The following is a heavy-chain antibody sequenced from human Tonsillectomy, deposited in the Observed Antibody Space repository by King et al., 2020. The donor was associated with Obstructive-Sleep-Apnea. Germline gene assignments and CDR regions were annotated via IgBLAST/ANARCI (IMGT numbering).Heavy chain of an antibody. D-gene: IGHD6-19*01. CDR2: IKQDGSEK. Sequence: DVQLVESGGGLVQPGGSLRLSCAASGFTFSSYWMSWVRQAPGKGLEWVANIKQDGSEKYYVDSVKGRFTISRDNAKNSLYLQMNSLRAEDTAVYYCARSQDRQWLVTGNWFDPWGQGTRVTVSS. CDR3: ARSQDRQWLVTGNWFDP. J-gene: IGHJ5*02. CDR1: GFTFSSYW. V-gene: IGHV3-7*01.